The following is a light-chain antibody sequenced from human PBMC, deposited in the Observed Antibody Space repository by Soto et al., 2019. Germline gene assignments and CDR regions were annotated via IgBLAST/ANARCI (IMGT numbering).Light chain of an antibody. V-gene: IGLV2-14*01. CDR2: EVN. CDR3: SSYTTSSTLV. CDR1: SSDVGGYNY. J-gene: IGLJ3*02. Sequence: QSALTQPASVSGSPGQSITISCTGTSSDVGGYNYVSWYQHHPGKAPKLILYEVNNRPSGVSNRFSGSKSGNTASLTISGLQAEDEADYYCSSYTTSSTLVFGGGTQLTVL.